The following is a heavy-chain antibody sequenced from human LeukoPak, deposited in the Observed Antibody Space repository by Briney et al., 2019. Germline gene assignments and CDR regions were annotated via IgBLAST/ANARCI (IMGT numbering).Heavy chain of an antibody. V-gene: IGHV3-7*01. J-gene: IGHJ5*02. D-gene: IGHD4-23*01. CDR2: MKEDGGEI. CDR1: GFPFSNYW. Sequence: GGSLRLSCAASGFPFSNYWMSWVRQAPGKGLEWVADMKEDGGEINYVDSVKGRFTISRDNAKNSLYLHMNSLRVDDTAVYYCARDRGYSTFDNWGQGTLVTVSS. CDR3: ARDRGYSTFDN.